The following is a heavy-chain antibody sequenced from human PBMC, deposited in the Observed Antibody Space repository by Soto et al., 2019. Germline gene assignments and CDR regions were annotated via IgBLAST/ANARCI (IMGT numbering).Heavy chain of an antibody. D-gene: IGHD6-19*01. Sequence: ASVKVSCKASGYTFTSYGISWVRQAPGQGLEWMGWISAYNGNTNYAQKLQGRVTMTTDTSTSTAYMELRSLRSDDTAVYYCASRTGYSSGWYSRPNAFDIWGQGTMVTVSS. J-gene: IGHJ3*02. CDR3: ASRTGYSSGWYSRPNAFDI. CDR2: ISAYNGNT. CDR1: GYTFTSYG. V-gene: IGHV1-18*01.